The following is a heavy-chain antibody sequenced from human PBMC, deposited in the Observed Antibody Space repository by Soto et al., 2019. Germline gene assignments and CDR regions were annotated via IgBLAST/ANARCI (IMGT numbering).Heavy chain of an antibody. CDR1: GFTFRTYW. CDR3: ARDGSTSWYSYDYHGMDV. D-gene: IGHD5-18*01. Sequence: EVQLVESGGGLVQPGGSLRLSCGASGFTFRTYWLSWVRQVPGKGLEWVANINQDGSEKNYVDSVKGRFTISRDNAKNSLHLQMSSLIAEDTALYYCARDGSTSWYSYDYHGMDVWGQGTTVTVSS. V-gene: IGHV3-7*05. CDR2: INQDGSEK. J-gene: IGHJ6*02.